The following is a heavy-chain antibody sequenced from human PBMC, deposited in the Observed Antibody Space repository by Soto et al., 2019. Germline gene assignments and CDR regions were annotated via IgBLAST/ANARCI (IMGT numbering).Heavy chain of an antibody. V-gene: IGHV4-59*01. CDR1: GDSISSYY. CDR2: MHDSGST. CDR3: AAPPRY. D-gene: IGHD6-6*01. J-gene: IGHJ4*02. Sequence: PSETLALTCTVAGDSISSYYWNWIRQPPGKGLEWIGYMHDSGSTSYNPSLESRVTISVNTSRNQFSLKLTSVTAADTAVYYCAAPPRYWGQGILVTVSS.